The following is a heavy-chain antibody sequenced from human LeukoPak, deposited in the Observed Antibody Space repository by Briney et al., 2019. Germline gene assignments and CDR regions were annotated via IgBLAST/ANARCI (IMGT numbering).Heavy chain of an antibody. V-gene: IGHV4-34*01. Sequence: SETLSLTCTVSGGSISGYYWSWIRQPPGKGLEWIGEINHSGSTNYNPSLKSRVTISVDTSKNQFSLKLSSVTAADTAVYYCARHSRYYYDSSGYYYYGSRYFDYWGQGTLVTVSS. D-gene: IGHD3-22*01. CDR2: INHSGST. CDR3: ARHSRYYYDSSGYYYYGSRYFDY. J-gene: IGHJ4*02. CDR1: GGSISGYY.